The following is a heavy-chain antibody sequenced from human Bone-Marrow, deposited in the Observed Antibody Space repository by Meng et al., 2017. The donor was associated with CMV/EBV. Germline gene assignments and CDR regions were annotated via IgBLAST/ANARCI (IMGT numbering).Heavy chain of an antibody. D-gene: IGHD3-3*01. CDR2: IYYSGST. Sequence: SETLSLTCTVSGGSISSGGYYWSWIRQHPGKGLEWIGYIYYSGSTYYNPSLKSRVTISVDTSKNQFSLKLSSVTAADTAVYYCARLCPQNYDFWSGYPIGEYYFDYWGQGNLVTVSS. J-gene: IGHJ4*02. CDR3: ARLCPQNYDFWSGYPIGEYYFDY. V-gene: IGHV4-31*03. CDR1: GGSISSGGYY.